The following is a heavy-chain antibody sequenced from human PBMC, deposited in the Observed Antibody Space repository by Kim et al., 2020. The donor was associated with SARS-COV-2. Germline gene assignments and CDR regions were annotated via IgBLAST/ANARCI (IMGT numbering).Heavy chain of an antibody. CDR2: IYYSGST. D-gene: IGHD3-3*01. Sequence: SETLSLTCTVSGGSISSSSYYWGWIRQPPGKGLEWIGSIYYSGSTYYNPSLKSRVTISVDMSKNQFSLKLSSVTAADTAVYYCARHSLRSLGWANWFDLWGQGTLVNVSS. CDR3: ARHSLRSLGWANWFDL. V-gene: IGHV4-39*01. J-gene: IGHJ5*02. CDR1: GGSISSSSYY.